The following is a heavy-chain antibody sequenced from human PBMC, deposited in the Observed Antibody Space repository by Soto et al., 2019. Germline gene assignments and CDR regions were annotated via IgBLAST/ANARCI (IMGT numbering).Heavy chain of an antibody. CDR3: ARGGSRITMIADAFDI. Sequence: QVQLVESGGGVVQPGRSLRLSCAASGFTFSSYGMHWVRQAPGKGLEWVAVIWYDGSNKYYADSVKGRFTISRDNSKNSLYLQVNSLRAEDTAVYYCARGGSRITMIADAFDILCQGTMVTDSS. V-gene: IGHV3-33*01. J-gene: IGHJ3*02. CDR1: GFTFSSYG. D-gene: IGHD3-22*01. CDR2: IWYDGSNK.